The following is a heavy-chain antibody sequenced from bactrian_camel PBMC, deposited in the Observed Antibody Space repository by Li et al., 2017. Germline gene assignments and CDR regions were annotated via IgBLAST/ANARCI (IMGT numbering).Heavy chain of an antibody. CDR2: IMQDSPRA. CDR1: GFTFSSYD. Sequence: QLVESGGGLVQPEGSLTLSCAASGFTFSSYDMTWVRQRPGQGLEWVSSIMQDSPRAEYAESVKGRFTISRDNRENLLYLQLNSLKTEDTAKYFCAKGIQKCPGSYCRPEGQGTQVTVS. V-gene: IGHV3-2*01. J-gene: IGHJ4*01. D-gene: IGHD2*01.